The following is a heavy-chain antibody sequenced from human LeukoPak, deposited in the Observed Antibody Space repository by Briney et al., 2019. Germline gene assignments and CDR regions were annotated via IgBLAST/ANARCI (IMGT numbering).Heavy chain of an antibody. J-gene: IGHJ5*02. CDR2: IYYSGNT. CDR1: GDSISTSNSY. CDR3: ARQKWITMVRGVINWFDP. D-gene: IGHD3-10*01. V-gene: IGHV4-39*01. Sequence: SETLSLTCTVSGDSISTSNSYWGWIRQPPGKGLEWIGSIYYSGNTYYNPSLKSRVTISVDTSKSQFFLKLSSVTAADTAVYYCARQKWITMVRGVINWFDPWGQGTLVTVSS.